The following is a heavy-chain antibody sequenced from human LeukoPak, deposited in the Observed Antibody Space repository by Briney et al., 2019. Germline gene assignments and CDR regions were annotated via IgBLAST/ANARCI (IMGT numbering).Heavy chain of an antibody. D-gene: IGHD2-21*02. J-gene: IGHJ4*02. CDR1: GFTFSTYW. CDR2: INQDGSEK. Sequence: GGSLRLSCAASGFTFSTYWMSWVRQAPGKGLEWVANINQDGSEKYNVDTVKGRFTISRDNAKNSLYLQMNSLRAEDTAVYYCARSTAGFDYWGQGTLVSVSS. CDR3: ARSTAGFDY. V-gene: IGHV3-7*01.